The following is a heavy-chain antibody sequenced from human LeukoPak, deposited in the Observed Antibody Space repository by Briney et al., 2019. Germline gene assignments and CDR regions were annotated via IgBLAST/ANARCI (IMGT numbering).Heavy chain of an antibody. Sequence: GGSLRLSCAASGFTFSSYWMNWVRQAPGKGPEWVANIKQDGSEKYFVDSVKGRFTISRDNAKNSLYLQMNSLRAEDTAVYYCARLYSSRAPSWGQGTLVTVSS. CDR2: IKQDGSEK. J-gene: IGHJ4*02. D-gene: IGHD6-13*01. V-gene: IGHV3-7*01. CDR3: ARLYSSRAPS. CDR1: GFTFSSYW.